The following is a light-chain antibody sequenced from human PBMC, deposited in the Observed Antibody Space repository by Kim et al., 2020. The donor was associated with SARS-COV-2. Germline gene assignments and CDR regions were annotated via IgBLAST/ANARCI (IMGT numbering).Light chain of an antibody. Sequence: SYELTQPPSVSLSPGQTARITCSGDALAKQFAYWYQLRPGQAPVLAIYNDTERPSGIPERFSGSTSGTTVTLTISGVQAEDEADYYCQSAETTGTSVVFGGGTELTVL. V-gene: IGLV3-25*03. CDR1: ALAKQF. J-gene: IGLJ3*02. CDR2: NDT. CDR3: QSAETTGTSVV.